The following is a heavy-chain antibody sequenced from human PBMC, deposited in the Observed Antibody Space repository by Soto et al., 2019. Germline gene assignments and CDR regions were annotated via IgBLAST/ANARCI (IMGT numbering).Heavy chain of an antibody. CDR2: ISYRGST. J-gene: IGHJ4*02. V-gene: IGHV4-61*01. CDR1: GGSVTSDSYY. CDR3: AGLYCTRTSCWLKV. D-gene: IGHD2-2*01. Sequence: QVQLQESGPGLVKPSETLSLTCTVSGGSVTSDSYYWSWMRQPPGKGLEWSGYISYRGSTNYNGCLKSRVTISRDTSTNQFALRLSSVTSADTAVYYCAGLYCTRTSCWLKVWGQGTQVIVSS.